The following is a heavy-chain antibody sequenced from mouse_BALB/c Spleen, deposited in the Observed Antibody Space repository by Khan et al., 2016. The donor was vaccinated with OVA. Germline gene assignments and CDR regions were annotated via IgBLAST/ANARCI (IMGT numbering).Heavy chain of an antibody. J-gene: IGHJ2*01. CDR1: GYTFTTYW. CDR3: TRDRIDY. Sequence: VKLMESGAELAKPGASVKMSCKASGYTFTTYWMHWVKQRPGQGLEWIGYINPTSGYTDYNEKFKDRATLSADRSSSTASMPLSSLTSEDSAVYYGTRDRIDYWGQGTTLTVSS. CDR2: INPTSGYT. V-gene: IGHV1-7*01.